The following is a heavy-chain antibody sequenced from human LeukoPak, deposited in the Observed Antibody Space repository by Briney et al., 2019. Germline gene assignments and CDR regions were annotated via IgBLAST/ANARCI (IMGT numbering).Heavy chain of an antibody. CDR3: AKDLLQPHPDYGDYLGFDY. CDR2: ISGSGGST. J-gene: IGHJ4*02. V-gene: IGHV3-23*01. CDR1: GFTFSSYA. Sequence: GGSLRLSCAASGFTFSSYAMSWVRQAPGKGLEWVSAISGSGGSTYYADSVKGRFTISRDNSKNTLYLQMNSLRAEDTAVYYCAKDLLQPHPDYGDYLGFDYWGQGTLVTASS. D-gene: IGHD4-17*01.